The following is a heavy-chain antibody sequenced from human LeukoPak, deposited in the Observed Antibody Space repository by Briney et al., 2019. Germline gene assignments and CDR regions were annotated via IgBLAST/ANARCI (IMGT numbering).Heavy chain of an antibody. CDR1: GFTFNSYA. J-gene: IGHJ4*02. Sequence: PGGSLRLSCAASGFTFNSYAMRWVRRAPGKGLEWVSGISGSGSSTYYADSVKGRFTVSRDNSKNMLSLQMNSLRDEDTAVYYCAKDRSTVVSLIDYWGQGTLVTVSS. CDR2: ISGSGSST. CDR3: AKDRSTVVSLIDY. D-gene: IGHD4-23*01. V-gene: IGHV3-23*01.